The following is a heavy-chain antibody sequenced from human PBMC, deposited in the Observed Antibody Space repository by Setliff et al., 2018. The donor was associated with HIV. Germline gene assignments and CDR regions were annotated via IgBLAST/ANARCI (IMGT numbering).Heavy chain of an antibody. Sequence: PSETLSLTCAVYGGSFSFYYWSWIRQPPGKGLEWIGEINHSGSTNYNPSLKSRVTISVDTSKNQFSLNLTSVTAADTAVYYCARRAGSDYFTRFDDWGQGTLVTVSS. CDR2: INHSGST. J-gene: IGHJ4*02. CDR1: GGSFSFYY. CDR3: ARRAGSDYFTRFDD. V-gene: IGHV4-34*01. D-gene: IGHD3-10*01.